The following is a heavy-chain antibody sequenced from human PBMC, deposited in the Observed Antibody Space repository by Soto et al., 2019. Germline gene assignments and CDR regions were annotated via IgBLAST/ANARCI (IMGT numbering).Heavy chain of an antibody. CDR1: GGSISSGYYY. Sequence: SETLSLTCSVSGGSISSGYYYWSWIRQPPGKGLEWIGNIYYSGNTYYNPSLKSRLIISIDTSKNQFSLTLNSVTAADAAVYYCARQRTTVATQAYFDHWGQGTLVTVSS. CDR3: ARQRTTVATQAYFDH. J-gene: IGHJ4*02. V-gene: IGHV4-30-4*01. D-gene: IGHD4-17*01. CDR2: IYYSGNT.